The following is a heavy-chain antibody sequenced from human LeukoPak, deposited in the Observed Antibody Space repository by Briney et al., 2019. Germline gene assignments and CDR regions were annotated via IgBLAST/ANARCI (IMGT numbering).Heavy chain of an antibody. CDR1: GFTFSSYG. CDR2: ISYDGSNK. V-gene: IGHV3-30*18. CDR3: AKDRYYYGSGSWCAGY. D-gene: IGHD3-10*01. J-gene: IGHJ4*02. Sequence: PGGSLRLSCAASGFTFSSYGMHWVRQAPGKGLEWVAVISYDGSNKYYADSVKGRFTISRDNSKNALYLQMNSLRAEDTAVYYCAKDRYYYGSGSWCAGYWGQGTLVTVSS.